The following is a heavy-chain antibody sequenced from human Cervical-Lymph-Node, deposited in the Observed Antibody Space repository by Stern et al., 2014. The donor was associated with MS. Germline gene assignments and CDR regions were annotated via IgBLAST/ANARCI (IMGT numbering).Heavy chain of an antibody. D-gene: IGHD1-26*01. J-gene: IGHJ2*01. CDR2: IYACDSDV. Sequence: DVQLVESGAEMRRPGESLMISCEASGYTFSSYWIAWVRHLPGKGLEWMGSIYACDSDVKYSPSFQGRVTISVDKYGNSAYLQWTSLTASDTAIYYCARPMGWEGHWYFDLWGRGTLVTVSS. V-gene: IGHV5-51*01. CDR3: ARPMGWEGHWYFDL. CDR1: GYTFSSYW.